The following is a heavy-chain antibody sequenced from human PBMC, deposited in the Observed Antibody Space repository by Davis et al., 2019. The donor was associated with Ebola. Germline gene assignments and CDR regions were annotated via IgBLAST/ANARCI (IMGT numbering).Heavy chain of an antibody. D-gene: IGHD4-23*01. J-gene: IGHJ4*02. CDR2: INHSGST. CDR3: ARGDFRGNERDY. CDR1: GGSFSGYY. V-gene: IGHV4-34*01. Sequence: MPSETLSLTCAVYGGSFSGYYWSWIRQSPGKGLEWIGEINHSGSTNYTPSLKSRVTISIDTSKNQFSLRLNSVAAADTAVYYCARGDFRGNERDYWGQGTLVTVSS.